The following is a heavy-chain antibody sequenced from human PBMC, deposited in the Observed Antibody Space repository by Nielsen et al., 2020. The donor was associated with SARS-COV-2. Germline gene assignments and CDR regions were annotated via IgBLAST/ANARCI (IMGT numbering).Heavy chain of an antibody. Sequence: ASVKVSCKASGYTFTGYYMHWVRQAPGQGLEWMGWINPNSGGTNYAQKFQGWVTMTRDTSISTAYMELSRLRSDDTAVYYCARGRLERPFYYYYYMDVWGKGTTVTVSS. CDR3: ARGRLERPFYYYYYMDV. J-gene: IGHJ6*03. CDR1: GYTFTGYY. D-gene: IGHD1-1*01. V-gene: IGHV1-2*04. CDR2: INPNSGGT.